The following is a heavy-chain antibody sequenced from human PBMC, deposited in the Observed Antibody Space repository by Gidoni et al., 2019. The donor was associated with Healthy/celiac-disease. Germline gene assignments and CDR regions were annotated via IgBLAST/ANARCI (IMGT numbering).Heavy chain of an antibody. D-gene: IGHD2-2*01. CDR3: ARARQIQGYCSSTSCYEYGMDV. J-gene: IGHJ6*02. CDR1: GGSFSASY. V-gene: IGHV4-34*01. CDR2: INHSGST. Sequence: QVQLRQWGAGLLKPSETLSLTCAVYGGSFSASYCSWIRQPPGKGLEWIGEINHSGSTNYNPSLKSRVTISVDTSKKQFSLKLSSVTAADTAVYYCARARQIQGYCSSTSCYEYGMDVWGQGTTVTVSS.